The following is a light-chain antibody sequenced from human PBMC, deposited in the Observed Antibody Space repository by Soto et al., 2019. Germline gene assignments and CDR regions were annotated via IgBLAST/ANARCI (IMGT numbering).Light chain of an antibody. CDR2: GAS. V-gene: IGKV3-20*01. CDR3: QQYDSSPLT. CDR1: QSVSSSY. Sequence: EIVLTQSPDTLSLSPGERATLSCRASQSVSSSYLAWYQQKPGQAPRLLIYGASSRATGIPGRFSGSGSGTDFTLTISRLEPEDFAVYYCQQYDSSPLTFGGGTKVEIK. J-gene: IGKJ4*01.